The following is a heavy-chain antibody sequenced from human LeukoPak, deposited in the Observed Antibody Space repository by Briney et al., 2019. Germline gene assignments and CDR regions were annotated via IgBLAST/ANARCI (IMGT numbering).Heavy chain of an antibody. CDR3: ARDYYDSSGRHEAPNT. J-gene: IGHJ5*02. CDR2: INPSGGST. CDR1: GYTFTGYY. V-gene: IGHV1-46*01. D-gene: IGHD3-22*01. Sequence: GASVKVSCKASGYTFTGYYMHWVRQAPGQGLEWMGIINPSGGSTSYAQKFQGRVTMTRDTSTSTVYMELSSLRSEDTAVYYCARDYYDSSGRHEAPNTWGQGTLVTVSS.